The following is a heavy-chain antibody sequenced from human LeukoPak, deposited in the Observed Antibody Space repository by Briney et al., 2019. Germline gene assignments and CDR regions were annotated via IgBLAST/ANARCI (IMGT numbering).Heavy chain of an antibody. CDR3: ARDYTIKAPYFDY. Sequence: AVKVSCKASGGSFSSSTINWVRQAPGQGLEWMGEIVPKYYTTNYAQKFQGRVTISADSSTSTAYMELSSLTSEDTAVYYCARDYTIKAPYFDYWGQGTLVTVSS. J-gene: IGHJ4*02. CDR2: IVPKYYTT. V-gene: IGHV1-69*13. D-gene: IGHD5-24*01. CDR1: GGSFSSST.